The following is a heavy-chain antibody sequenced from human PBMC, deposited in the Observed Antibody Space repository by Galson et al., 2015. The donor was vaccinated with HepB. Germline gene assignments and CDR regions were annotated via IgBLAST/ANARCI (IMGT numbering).Heavy chain of an antibody. CDR1: GFTFSSYA. CDR2: ISYDGSNK. J-gene: IGHJ4*02. CDR3: ARAPTRYYYDNSGYYPYYVDY. D-gene: IGHD3-22*01. V-gene: IGHV3-30*04. Sequence: SLRLSCAASGFTFSSYAMHWVRQAPGKGLGWVAVISYDGSNKYYADSVKGRFTIYRDNSKNTLYLQMNSLRAEDTAVYYCARAPTRYYYDNSGYYPYYVDYWGQGTLVTVSS.